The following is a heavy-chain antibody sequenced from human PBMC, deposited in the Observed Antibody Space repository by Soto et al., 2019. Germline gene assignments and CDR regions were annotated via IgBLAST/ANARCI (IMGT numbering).Heavy chain of an antibody. Sequence: SLTSTVCGGSASEDNLNSSWSRQPQGKGLEWIGYVHSSGITNYNPSLKRRVTISVDTSRNQFSLRLSSVTAADTAVYYCARGLTMGQLPSHFDHWGQGTLVTVSS. CDR3: ARGLTMGQLPSHFDH. V-gene: IGHV4-61*01. D-gene: IGHD3-16*01. CDR1: GGSASEDNLN. CDR2: VHSSGIT. J-gene: IGHJ5*02.